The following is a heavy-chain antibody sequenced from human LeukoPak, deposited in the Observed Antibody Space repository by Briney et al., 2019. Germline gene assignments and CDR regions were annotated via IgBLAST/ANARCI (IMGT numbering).Heavy chain of an antibody. CDR3: ARARYYGSGSYYDLFASYYYYGMDV. V-gene: IGHV3-11*06. D-gene: IGHD3-10*01. CDR2: ISSSSYT. J-gene: IGHJ6*02. Sequence: KPGGSLRLSCAASGFTFSDYYMSWIRQAPGKGLEWVSYISSSSYTNYSDSVKGRFTISRDNAKNSLYLQMNSLRAEDTAVYYCARARYYGSGSYYDLFASYYYYGMDVWGQGTTVTVSS. CDR1: GFTFSDYY.